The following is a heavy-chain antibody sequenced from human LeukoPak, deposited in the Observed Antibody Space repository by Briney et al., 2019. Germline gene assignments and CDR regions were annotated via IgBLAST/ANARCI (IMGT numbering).Heavy chain of an antibody. CDR2: IRGSSTTI. CDR3: YCDY. CDR1: GFSFSTSS. D-gene: IGHD2-8*02. V-gene: IGHV3-48*01. Sequence: GGSLRLSCAASGFSFSTSSMSWVRQTPGKGLEWISYIRGSSTTIYYADSVKGRFTISRDNARNSLYLQMNDLRAEDTGVYSPYCDYWGQGSLVTVSS. J-gene: IGHJ4*02.